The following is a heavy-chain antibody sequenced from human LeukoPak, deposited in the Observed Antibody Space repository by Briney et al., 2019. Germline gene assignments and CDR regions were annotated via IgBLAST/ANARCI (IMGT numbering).Heavy chain of an antibody. CDR2: INHSGST. V-gene: IGHV4-34*01. Sequence: SETLSLTCAVYGGSFSGYYWSWIRQPPGKGLEWIGEINHSGSTNYNPSLKSRVTISVDTSKNQFSLKLSSVTTADTAVYYCARDLRIAAAGIDYWGQGTLVTVSS. CDR1: GGSFSGYY. J-gene: IGHJ4*02. CDR3: ARDLRIAAAGIDY. D-gene: IGHD6-13*01.